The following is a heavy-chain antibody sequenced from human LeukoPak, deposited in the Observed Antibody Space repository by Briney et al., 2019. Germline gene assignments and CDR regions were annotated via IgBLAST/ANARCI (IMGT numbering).Heavy chain of an antibody. V-gene: IGHV3-74*01. CDR3: ARLPLHYYGMDV. Sequence: GGSLRLSCTASGFTFSSYWMHWVRQAPGKGLVWVSRINSDGSSTSYADSVKGRFTISRDNAKNTLYLQMNSLRAEDTAVYYCARLPLHYYGMDVWGQGTTVTVSS. CDR1: GFTFSSYW. CDR2: INSDGSST. J-gene: IGHJ6*02.